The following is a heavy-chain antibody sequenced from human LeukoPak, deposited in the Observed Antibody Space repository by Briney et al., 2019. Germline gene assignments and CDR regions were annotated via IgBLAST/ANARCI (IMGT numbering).Heavy chain of an antibody. CDR2: ISTSGSTV. CDR1: GFTFTDYY. V-gene: IGHV3-11*01. Sequence: GGSLRLSCTASGFTFTDYYMAWIRQAPGKGLEWLSYISTSGSTVSYVDSVKGRFTISRDNGKNSVYLQIDSLRAEDTAMYYCARDRQFRLHDPWGQGILVTVSS. CDR3: ARDRQFRLHDP. J-gene: IGHJ5*02. D-gene: IGHD3-16*01.